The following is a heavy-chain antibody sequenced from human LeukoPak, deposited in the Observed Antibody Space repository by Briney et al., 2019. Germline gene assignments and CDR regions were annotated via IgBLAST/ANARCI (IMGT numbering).Heavy chain of an antibody. CDR1: GGSITNTNY. Sequence: SGTLSLTCGVSGGSITNTNYWTWVRPPPGKGLEWIGEFNLQGSTNYNPSLMGRVPISVDTSENHISLQLTSVTAADTAVYYCAREGGPYRPLDYSGQGTLVTVSS. CDR2: FNLQGST. V-gene: IGHV4-4*02. J-gene: IGHJ4*02. CDR3: AREGGPYRPLDY.